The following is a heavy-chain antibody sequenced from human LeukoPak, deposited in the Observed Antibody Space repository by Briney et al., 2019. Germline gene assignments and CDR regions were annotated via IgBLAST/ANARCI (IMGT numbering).Heavy chain of an antibody. D-gene: IGHD2-15*01. CDR2: INHSGST. Sequence: SESLSLTCAVYGVSFSGYYWSWIRQPPGKGLEWIGEINHSGSTNYNPSLKSRVTISVDTSKNQFSLKLSSVTAADTAVYYCARFKRYCSGGSCYYYYYYYMDVWGKGTTVTVSS. J-gene: IGHJ6*03. CDR3: ARFKRYCSGGSCYYYYYYYMDV. V-gene: IGHV4-34*01. CDR1: GVSFSGYY.